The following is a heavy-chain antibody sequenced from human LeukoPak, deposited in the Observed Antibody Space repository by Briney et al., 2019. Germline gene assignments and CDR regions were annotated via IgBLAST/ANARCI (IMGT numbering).Heavy chain of an antibody. CDR1: GFSFSSYS. J-gene: IGHJ3*02. V-gene: IGHV3-21*01. Sequence: GGSLRLSCAASGFSFSSYSMNWVRQAPGKGLEWVSSISSSSSYIYYADSVKGRFTISRDNSKNTLYLQMNSLRAEDTAVYYCARARNSYGFMNAFNIWGQGTMVTVSS. CDR3: ARARNSYGFMNAFNI. CDR2: ISSSSSYI. D-gene: IGHD5-18*01.